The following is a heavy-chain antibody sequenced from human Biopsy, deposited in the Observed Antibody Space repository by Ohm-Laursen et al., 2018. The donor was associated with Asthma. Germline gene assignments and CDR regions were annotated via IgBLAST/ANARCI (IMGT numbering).Heavy chain of an antibody. CDR3: ARDVMEWYLPAFDF. J-gene: IGHJ4*02. D-gene: IGHD3-3*01. CDR2: GGSYYDGGLK. Sequence: SLRLSCAASGFTFRSNAMHWVRQAPGKGLEWVAVGGSYYDGGLKYYADSVNGRFTVSRDDSKNTLYLQMNSLRPDDTAAYYCARDVMEWYLPAFDFWGQGTLVTVSS. V-gene: IGHV3-30-3*01. CDR1: GFTFRSNA.